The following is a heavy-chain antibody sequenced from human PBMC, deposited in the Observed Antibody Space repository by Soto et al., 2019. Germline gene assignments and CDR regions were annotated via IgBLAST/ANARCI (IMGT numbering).Heavy chain of an antibody. CDR1: GYSVTSYW. V-gene: IGHV5-51*01. Sequence: PRESLQIACQESGYSVTSYWIGLLRHLPGKGLEWIGIIYPGDSDTRYSPSFQGQVTISADKSISTAYLQWSSLKASDTAMYYCARPYYYDTLDAFDIWGQGTMVTVS. J-gene: IGHJ3*02. CDR3: ARPYYYDTLDAFDI. CDR2: IYPGDSDT. D-gene: IGHD3-22*01.